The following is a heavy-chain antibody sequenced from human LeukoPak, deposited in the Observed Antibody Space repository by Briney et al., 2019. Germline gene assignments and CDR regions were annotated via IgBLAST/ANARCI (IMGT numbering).Heavy chain of an antibody. V-gene: IGHV3-48*03. Sequence: GGSLRLSCAASGFTFSSYEMNWVRQAPGKGLEWVSYISSSGSTIYYADSVKGRFTISRDNAKNSLYLQMNSLRAEDTAVYYCARDRFRRGSYYAYFDYWGQGTLVTVSS. CDR2: ISSSGSTI. CDR1: GFTFSSYE. J-gene: IGHJ4*02. D-gene: IGHD1-26*01. CDR3: ARDRFRRGSYYAYFDY.